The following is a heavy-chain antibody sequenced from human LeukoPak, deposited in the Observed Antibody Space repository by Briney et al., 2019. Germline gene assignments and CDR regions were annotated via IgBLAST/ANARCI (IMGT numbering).Heavy chain of an antibody. CDR2: ISAYNGNT. D-gene: IGHD3-16*01. V-gene: IGHV1-18*01. CDR3: ARDEGVGERGGY. Sequence: ASVKVSCTASGFTFTNYGISWVRQAPGQGLEWMGWISAYNGNTNYAQKLQGRVTMTTDTSTSTAYMELRSLRSDDTAVYYCARDEGVGERGGYWGQGTLVTVSS. CDR1: GFTFTNYG. J-gene: IGHJ4*02.